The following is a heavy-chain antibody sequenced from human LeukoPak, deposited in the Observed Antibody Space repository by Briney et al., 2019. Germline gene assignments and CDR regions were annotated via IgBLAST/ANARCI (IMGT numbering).Heavy chain of an antibody. J-gene: IGHJ5*02. CDR2: INAGNDNT. Sequence: ASVKVSCKASGYTFTSYAMHWVRQAPGQRLEWMGWINAGNDNTKYSQKFQGRVTITRYTSASTAYMELNSLRSEDTAVYYCARDLGYCTGGTCYPNWFDPWGQGTLVTVSS. V-gene: IGHV1-3*01. D-gene: IGHD2-15*01. CDR1: GYTFTSYA. CDR3: ARDLGYCTGGTCYPNWFDP.